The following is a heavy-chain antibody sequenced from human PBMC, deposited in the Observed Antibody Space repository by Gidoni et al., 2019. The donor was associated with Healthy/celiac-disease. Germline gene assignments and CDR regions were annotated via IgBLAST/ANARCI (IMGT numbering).Heavy chain of an antibody. D-gene: IGHD3-22*01. J-gene: IGHJ4*02. Sequence: EVQLVESGGGLVQPGGSLRLSCAASGFTFSSYAMSWVRQAPGKGLEWVSAISGSGGSTYYADSVKGRFTISRDNSKNTLYLQMNSLRAEDTAVYYCARDSMIVVVITRGGFDYWGQGTLVTVSS. V-gene: IGHV3-23*04. CDR3: ARDSMIVVVITRGGFDY. CDR2: ISGSGGST. CDR1: GFTFSSYA.